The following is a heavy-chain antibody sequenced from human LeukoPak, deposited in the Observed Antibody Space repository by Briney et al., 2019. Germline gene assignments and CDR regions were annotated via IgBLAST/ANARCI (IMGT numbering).Heavy chain of an antibody. V-gene: IGHV1-46*01. CDR3: ARVGCSSTSCQGHYYYYGMDV. D-gene: IGHD2-2*01. J-gene: IGHJ6*02. CDR1: GYTFTSYY. Sequence: GASVKVSCKASGYTFTSYYMHWVRQAPGQGLEWMGIINPSGGSTSYAQKFQGRVTMTRDTSTSTVYMELSSLRSEDTAVYYRARVGCSSTSCQGHYYYYGMDVWGQGTTVTVSS. CDR2: INPSGGST.